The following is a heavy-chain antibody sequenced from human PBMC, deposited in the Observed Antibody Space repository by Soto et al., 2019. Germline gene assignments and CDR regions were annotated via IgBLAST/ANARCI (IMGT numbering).Heavy chain of an antibody. Sequence: SSETLSLTCTVSGGSISSSSYYWGWIRQPPGKGLEWIGSIYYSGSTYYNPSLKSRVTISVDTSKNQFSLKLSSVTAADTAVYYCARSTYIAAAGTFDYWGQGTLVTVSS. D-gene: IGHD6-13*01. CDR2: IYYSGST. J-gene: IGHJ4*02. CDR3: ARSTYIAAAGTFDY. V-gene: IGHV4-39*01. CDR1: GGSISSSSYY.